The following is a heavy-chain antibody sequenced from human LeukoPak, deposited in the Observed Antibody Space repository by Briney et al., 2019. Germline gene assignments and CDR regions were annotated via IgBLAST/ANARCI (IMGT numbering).Heavy chain of an antibody. CDR3: ARDYDFWSGSEEDYYYGMDV. D-gene: IGHD3-3*01. V-gene: IGHV3-7*01. CDR1: GFTFSSYW. Sequence: QSGGSLRLSCAASGFTFSSYWMSWVRQAPGKGLEWVANIKQDGSEKYYVDSVKGRFTISRDNAKNSLYLQMNSLRAEDTAVYYCARDYDFWSGSEEDYYYGMDVWGQGTTVTVSS. CDR2: IKQDGSEK. J-gene: IGHJ6*02.